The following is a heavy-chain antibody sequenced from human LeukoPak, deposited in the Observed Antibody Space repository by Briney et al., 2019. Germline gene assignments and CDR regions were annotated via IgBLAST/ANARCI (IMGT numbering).Heavy chain of an antibody. CDR1: GYTFTSYG. V-gene: IGHV1-18*01. Sequence: ASVKVSCKASGYTFTSYGISWVRQAPGQGLEWMGWISAYNGNTNYAQKLQGRVTMTTDTSTSTAYKELRSLRSDDTAVYYCARAIRCHPGCVFDYWGQGTLVTVSS. CDR2: ISAYNGNT. J-gene: IGHJ4*02. D-gene: IGHD4-17*01. CDR3: ARAIRCHPGCVFDY.